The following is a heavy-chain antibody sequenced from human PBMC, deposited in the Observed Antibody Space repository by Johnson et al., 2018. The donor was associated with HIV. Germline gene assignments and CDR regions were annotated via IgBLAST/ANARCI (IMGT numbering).Heavy chain of an antibody. J-gene: IGHJ3*02. D-gene: IGHD6-13*01. CDR3: ARARDRSSSRDAFDI. Sequence: VQLVESGGGVVRPGGSLRLSCAASGFTFINAWMNWVRQAPGKGLEWVAVISYDGSNKYYADSVKGRFTTSRDNSKNTLYLQMNILRSEDTAVYYCARARDRSSSRDAFDIWGQGTMVTVSS. V-gene: IGHV3-30*03. CDR2: ISYDGSNK. CDR1: GFTFINAW.